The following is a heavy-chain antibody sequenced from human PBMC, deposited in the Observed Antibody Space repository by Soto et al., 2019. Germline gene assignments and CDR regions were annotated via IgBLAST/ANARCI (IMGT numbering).Heavy chain of an antibody. D-gene: IGHD5-18*01. CDR3: ARVPAMVPYYFDY. V-gene: IGHV4-30-4*01. Sequence: SETLSLTCTVSGGSISSGDYYWSWIRQPPGKGLEWIGYIYYSGSTYYNPSLKSRVTISVDTSKNQFSLKLSSVTAADTAVYYCARVPAMVPYYFDYWGQGTLVTVSS. J-gene: IGHJ4*02. CDR2: IYYSGST. CDR1: GGSISSGDYY.